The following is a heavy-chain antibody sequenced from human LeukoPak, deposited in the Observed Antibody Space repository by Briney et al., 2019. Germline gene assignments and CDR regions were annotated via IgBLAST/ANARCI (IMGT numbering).Heavy chain of an antibody. J-gene: IGHJ5*02. CDR1: GGSISSYY. V-gene: IGHV4-59*01. CDR2: IYYSGST. CDR3: ARGGIGMVDFWSGYYHDKYNWFDP. Sequence: SETLSLTCTVSGGSISSYYWSWIRQPPGKGLEWIGYIYYSGSTNYNPSLKSRVTISVDTSKNQFSLKLSSVTAADTAVYYCARGGIGMVDFWSGYYHDKYNWFDPWGQGTLVTVSS. D-gene: IGHD3-3*01.